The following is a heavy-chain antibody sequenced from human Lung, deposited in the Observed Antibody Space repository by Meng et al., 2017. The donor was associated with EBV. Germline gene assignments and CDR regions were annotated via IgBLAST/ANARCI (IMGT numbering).Heavy chain of an antibody. CDR1: GDSIRSGGYY. D-gene: IGHD6-19*01. J-gene: IGHJ4*02. Sequence: VNLQESGPGLVKPSQTLSLTCTVSGDSIRSGGYYWSWIRQHPGKGLEWIGYIYYSGSTFYTPSLKSRATLSVDTSKNQFSLKLNSVTAADTAVYYCARLRLVWMFDYWGQGALVTVSS. CDR3: ARLRLVWMFDY. CDR2: IYYSGST. V-gene: IGHV4-31*03.